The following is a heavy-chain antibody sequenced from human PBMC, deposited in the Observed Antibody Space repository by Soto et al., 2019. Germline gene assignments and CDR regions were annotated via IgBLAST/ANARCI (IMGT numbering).Heavy chain of an antibody. CDR2: IYYSGST. CDR1: GGSISSYY. J-gene: IGHJ6*02. V-gene: IGHV4-59*01. CDR3: AGSGYDYRAPAYYYYGMDV. Sequence: PSETLSLTCTVSGGSISSYYWSGIRQPPGKGLEWIGYIYYSGSTNYNPSLKSRVTISVDTSKNQFSLKLSSVTAADTAVYYCAGSGYDYRAPAYYYYGMDVWGQGATVTVS. D-gene: IGHD5-12*01.